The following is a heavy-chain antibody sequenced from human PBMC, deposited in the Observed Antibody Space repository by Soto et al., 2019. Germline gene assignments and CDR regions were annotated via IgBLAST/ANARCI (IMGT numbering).Heavy chain of an antibody. CDR3: AKRRSIDYGEFDY. Sequence: EVQLLESGGGLVQPGGSLRLSCAASGFTFSSYAMSWVRQAPGKGLEWVSAITGSGGSTNSADSVKGRFTISRDNSKNTLYLQMNNVRAEVTAVYYCAKRRSIDYGEFDYWGQGTLVTVSS. CDR1: GFTFSSYA. J-gene: IGHJ4*02. CDR2: ITGSGGST. V-gene: IGHV3-23*01. D-gene: IGHD4-17*01.